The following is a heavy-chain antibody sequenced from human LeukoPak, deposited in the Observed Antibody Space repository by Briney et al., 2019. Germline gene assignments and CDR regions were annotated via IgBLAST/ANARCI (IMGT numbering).Heavy chain of an antibody. CDR3: ARDPPSPCDLGLPLLFDY. D-gene: IGHD2-21*02. CDR1: GHTFDDYG. V-gene: IGHV3-20*04. J-gene: IGHJ4*02. Sequence: GGSLRLSCAASGHTFDDYGMSWARQAPGKGLEWVSGINWNGGSTGYADSVKGRFTISRDNAKNFLYPQMNSLRAEDTALYYCARDPPSPCDLGLPLLFDYWGQGTLVTVSS. CDR2: INWNGGST.